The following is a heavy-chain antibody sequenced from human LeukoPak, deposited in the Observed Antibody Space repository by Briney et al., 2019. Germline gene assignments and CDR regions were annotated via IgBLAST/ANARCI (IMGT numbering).Heavy chain of an antibody. Sequence: GASVKVSCKASGYTFTSYDINWVRQATGQGLEWMGWMSPNSGNTGYAQKFQGRVTMTRNTSISTAYMKLSSLRSEDTAVYYCARSMKSSGWYRVNNWFDPWGQGTLVTVSS. CDR3: ARSMKSSGWYRVNNWFDP. D-gene: IGHD6-19*01. CDR2: MSPNSGNT. CDR1: GYTFTSYD. J-gene: IGHJ5*02. V-gene: IGHV1-8*01.